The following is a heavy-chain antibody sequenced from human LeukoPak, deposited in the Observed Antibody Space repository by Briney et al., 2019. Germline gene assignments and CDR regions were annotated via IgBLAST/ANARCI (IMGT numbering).Heavy chain of an antibody. D-gene: IGHD1-26*01. CDR3: ARSLSGLATWQNHDAFDI. CDR2: ISYDGSNK. V-gene: IGHV3-30-3*01. CDR1: GFTFSSYA. Sequence: GGSLRLSCAASGFTFSSYAMHWVRQAPGKGLEWVAVISYDGSNKYYADSVKGRFTISRDNAKNSLYLQMNSLRAEDTAVYYCARSLSGLATWQNHDAFDIWGQGTMVTVSS. J-gene: IGHJ3*02.